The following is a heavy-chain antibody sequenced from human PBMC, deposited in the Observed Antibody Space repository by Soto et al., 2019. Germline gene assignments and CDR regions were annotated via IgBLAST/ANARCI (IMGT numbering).Heavy chain of an antibody. D-gene: IGHD3-10*01. CDR1: GGTFSSYA. Sequence: SVKVSCKASGGTFSSYAISWVRQAPGQGLEWMGGIIPIFGTANYAQKFQGRVTITADESTSTAYMELSSLRSEDTAVYYCARDRGSGSSHHFDYWGQGTLVTVSS. CDR2: IIPIFGTA. CDR3: ARDRGSGSSHHFDY. V-gene: IGHV1-69*13. J-gene: IGHJ4*02.